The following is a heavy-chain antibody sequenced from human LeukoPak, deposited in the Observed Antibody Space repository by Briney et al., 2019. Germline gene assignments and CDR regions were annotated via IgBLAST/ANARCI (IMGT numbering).Heavy chain of an antibody. V-gene: IGHV3-48*03. Sequence: GGSLRLSCEASGFMFSSHEVNWVRQPPGGGLEWISYISAGGSITYYADSVKGRFTISRDNAKSSLYLQMINLRVEDTALYYCARRSSAWYALDIWGQGTMVSVSP. CDR3: ARRSSAWYALDI. D-gene: IGHD2-15*01. CDR1: GFMFSSHE. CDR2: ISAGGSIT. J-gene: IGHJ3*02.